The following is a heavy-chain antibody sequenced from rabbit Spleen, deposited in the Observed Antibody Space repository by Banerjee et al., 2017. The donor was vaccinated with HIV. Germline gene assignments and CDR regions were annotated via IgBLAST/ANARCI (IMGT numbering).Heavy chain of an antibody. D-gene: IGHD8-1*01. CDR1: GIDFSRYYD. V-gene: IGHV1S45*01. CDR3: ARDAGSGPYIDGYFDL. J-gene: IGHJ4*01. CDR2: VYTGNGKT. Sequence: QQQLEESGGGLVKPGGTLTLTCKASGIDFSRYYDMCWVRQAPGKGLEWIACVYTGNGKTYYASWAKGRFTISKTSSTTVTLQMTSLTVADTATYFCARDAGSGPYIDGYFDLWGQGPLVTVS.